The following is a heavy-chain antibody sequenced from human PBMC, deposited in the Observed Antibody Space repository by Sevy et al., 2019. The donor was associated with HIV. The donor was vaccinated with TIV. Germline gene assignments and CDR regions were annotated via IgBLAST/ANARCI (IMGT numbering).Heavy chain of an antibody. J-gene: IGHJ4*02. D-gene: IGHD3-22*01. CDR1: AFSFDDYG. CDR3: SRNHYDSIGYSELDN. V-gene: IGHV3-30*03. CDR2: ISYDGKMI. Sequence: GGSLRLSCAVSAFSFDDYGMHWVRQAPGKGLEWLAVISYDGKMIYYADSVKGRFTVSRDNSKSTLFLQMNSLRAEDTDLYYCSRNHYDSIGYSELDNWGQGTQVTVSS.